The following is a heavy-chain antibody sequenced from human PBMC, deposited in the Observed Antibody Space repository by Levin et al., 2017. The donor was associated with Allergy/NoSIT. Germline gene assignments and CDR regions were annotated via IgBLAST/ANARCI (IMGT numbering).Heavy chain of an antibody. J-gene: IGHJ4*02. CDR2: MNPNSDNT. CDR1: GYTFTSYD. CDR3: ARASPSYDVAKRFGY. V-gene: IGHV1-8*01. D-gene: IGHD3-16*01. Sequence: ASVKVSCKASGYTFTSYDINWVRQATGQGLEWMGWMNPNSDNTGYAQKFQGRVTMTRNTSISTAYMELSSLRSEDTAVYYCARASPSYDVAKRFGYWGQGTLVTVSS.